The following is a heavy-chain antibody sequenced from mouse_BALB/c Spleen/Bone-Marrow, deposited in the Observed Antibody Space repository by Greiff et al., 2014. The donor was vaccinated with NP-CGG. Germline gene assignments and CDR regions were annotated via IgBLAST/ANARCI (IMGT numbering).Heavy chain of an antibody. J-gene: IGHJ1*01. D-gene: IGHD4-1*01. CDR1: GFTFSDYA. CDR3: ARVWDYWYFDV. CDR2: ISNLAFSI. V-gene: IGHV5-15*02. Sequence: DVQLVESGGGLVQPGGSRKLSCAASGFTFSDYAMAWVRQAPGKGPEWVAFISNLAFSIYYADTVTGRFTISRENAKNTLYLEMTSLRSEDTAMYYCARVWDYWYFDVWGAGTTVTVSS.